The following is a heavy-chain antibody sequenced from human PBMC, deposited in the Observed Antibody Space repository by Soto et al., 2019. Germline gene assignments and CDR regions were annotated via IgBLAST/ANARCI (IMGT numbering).Heavy chain of an antibody. CDR1: GFTFSSNG. Sequence: PGGSLGLSFEASGFTFSSNGLHWVRQAQGKGLEWVAVISYDGSNKYYADSVKGRFTISRDNAKNTMFLQMNSLRAEDTAVYFCAKGDCSGGRCYRGFDYWGQGTLVTVSS. CDR3: AKGDCSGGRCYRGFDY. J-gene: IGHJ4*02. D-gene: IGHD2-15*01. V-gene: IGHV3-30*18. CDR2: ISYDGSNK.